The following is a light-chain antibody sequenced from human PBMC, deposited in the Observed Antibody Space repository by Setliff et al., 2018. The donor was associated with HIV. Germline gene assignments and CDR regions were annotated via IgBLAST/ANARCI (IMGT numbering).Light chain of an antibody. CDR1: SSDIGDYNF. CDR2: DVS. V-gene: IGLV2-14*01. J-gene: IGLJ1*01. CDR3: SSYTTTITPDV. Sequence: QSALAQSASVSGSPGQSITISCTGTSSDIGDYNFVSWYQQHPGKAPKLMIYDVSKRPSGVSNRFSGSKSGSTVSLTISGLQAEDEGDYYCSSYTTTITPDVFGTGTKVTVL.